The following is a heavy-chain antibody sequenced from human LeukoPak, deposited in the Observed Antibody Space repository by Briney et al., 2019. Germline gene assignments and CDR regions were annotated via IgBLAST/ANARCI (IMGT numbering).Heavy chain of an antibody. V-gene: IGHV3-33*01. CDR3: ARGGKSARPDY. D-gene: IGHD6-6*01. Sequence: GGSLRFSCTASGFSLSTNAMHWVRQAPGKGLEWLAIIWYDGSNEYYADSVKGRFTICRDNSKNTSYLQMNSLRAEDTAVYYCARGGKSARPDYWGQGTLVIVSA. J-gene: IGHJ4*02. CDR2: IWYDGSNE. CDR1: GFSLSTNA.